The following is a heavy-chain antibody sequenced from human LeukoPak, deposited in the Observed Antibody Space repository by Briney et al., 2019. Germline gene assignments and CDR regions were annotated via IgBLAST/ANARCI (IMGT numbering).Heavy chain of an antibody. V-gene: IGHV4-59*01. CDR3: ARGLPGYAGGDDAFDI. D-gene: IGHD2-21*01. Sequence: SETLSLTCNVSGGSITGYYWSWIRQPPGKGLDYIGYIYYSGITNYNPSLRSRLTISVDTSKNQFSLKLSSVTAADTAKYYCARGLPGYAGGDDAFDIWGQGTVVIVS. J-gene: IGHJ3*02. CDR2: IYYSGIT. CDR1: GGSITGYY.